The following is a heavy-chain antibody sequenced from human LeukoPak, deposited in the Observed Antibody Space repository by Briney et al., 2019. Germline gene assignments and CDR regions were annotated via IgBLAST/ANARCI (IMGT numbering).Heavy chain of an antibody. CDR2: ISGGGGGT. CDR3: AKRGVVTRVILVGFHKEAYYFDS. V-gene: IGHV3-23*01. Sequence: GGSLRLSCAVSGITLSNYGMSWVRQAPGKGLEWVAGISGGGGGTSYADSVKGRFTISRDNPKNTLYLQMNNLRAEDTAVYFCAKRGVVTRVILVGFHKEAYYFDSWGQGALVTVSS. J-gene: IGHJ4*02. D-gene: IGHD3-22*01. CDR1: GITLSNYG.